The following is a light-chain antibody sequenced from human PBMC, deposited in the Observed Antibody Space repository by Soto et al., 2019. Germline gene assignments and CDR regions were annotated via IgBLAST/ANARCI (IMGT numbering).Light chain of an antibody. CDR3: QQRGDWPYT. CDR1: QSVGSY. V-gene: IGKV3-11*01. CDR2: DAS. J-gene: IGKJ2*01. Sequence: EIVLTQSPATLSLSPGERATLSCRASQSVGSYLAWYQQKPGQAPRLLIYDASNRATGIPARFSGSGSGTDFTLTISSLESEDFAVYYCQQRGDWPYTFGQGTKLEIK.